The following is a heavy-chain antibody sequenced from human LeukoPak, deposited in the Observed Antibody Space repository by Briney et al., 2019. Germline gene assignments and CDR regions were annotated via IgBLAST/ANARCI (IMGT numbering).Heavy chain of an antibody. Sequence: PSETLSLTCTVSGGSISSSSSYWVWIRQPPGMGLEWIGGIYYSGSTYSNPSLKSRVTISVDTSKNQFSLKVSSVAAADTAVYYCARYESSAYGIDVWGRGTLVTVSS. CDR1: GGSISSSSSY. J-gene: IGHJ2*01. V-gene: IGHV4-39*01. CDR3: ARYESSAYGIDV. D-gene: IGHD3-22*01. CDR2: IYYSGST.